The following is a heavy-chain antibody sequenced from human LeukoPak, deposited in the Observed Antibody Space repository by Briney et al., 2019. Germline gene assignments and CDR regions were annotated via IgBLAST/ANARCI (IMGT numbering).Heavy chain of an antibody. Sequence: SETLSLTCTVSGGSISSGSYYWSWIRQPAGKGLEWIGRIYTSGSTNYNPSLKSRVTISVDTSKNQFSLKLSSVTAADTAVYYCARAIQYYDFWSGYYREHDAFDIWGQGTMVTVSS. CDR2: IYTSGST. CDR3: ARAIQYYDFWSGYYREHDAFDI. J-gene: IGHJ3*02. CDR1: GGSISSGSYY. V-gene: IGHV4-61*02. D-gene: IGHD3-3*01.